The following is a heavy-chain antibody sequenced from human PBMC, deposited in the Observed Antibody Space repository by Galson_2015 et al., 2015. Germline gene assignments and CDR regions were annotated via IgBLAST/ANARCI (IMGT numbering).Heavy chain of an antibody. D-gene: IGHD3-22*01. V-gene: IGHV1-69*13. CDR1: GGTFSSYA. CDR2: IIPIFGTA. CDR3: ARGVSYYYDSSGYDDAFDI. J-gene: IGHJ3*02. Sequence: SVKVSCKASGGTFSSYAISWVRQAPGQGLEWMGGIIPIFGTANYAQKFQGRVTITADESTSTAYMELSSLRSEDTAVYYCARGVSYYYDSSGYDDAFDIWVQGTMVTVSS.